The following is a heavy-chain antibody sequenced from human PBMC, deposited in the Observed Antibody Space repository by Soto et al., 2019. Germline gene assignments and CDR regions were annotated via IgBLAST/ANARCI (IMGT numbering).Heavy chain of an antibody. D-gene: IGHD2-8*01. V-gene: IGHV6-1*01. CDR2: TYYRSKWYN. CDR3: ARGGTPMLAFDY. J-gene: IGHJ4*02. Sequence: PSQTLSLTCAVSGDSVSSNSATRNWIRQSPSRGLEWLGRTYYRSKWYNDYAVSLKSRITINPDTSKNQFSLQLNSVTPEDSVVYYCARGGTPMLAFDYWGQGILVTVSS. CDR1: GDSVSSNSAT.